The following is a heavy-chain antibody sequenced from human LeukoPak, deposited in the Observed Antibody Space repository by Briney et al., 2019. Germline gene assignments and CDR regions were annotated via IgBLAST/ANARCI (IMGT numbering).Heavy chain of an antibody. J-gene: IGHJ6*03. CDR2: INHSGST. Sequence: PSETLSLTCAVYGGSFSGYYWSWIRQPPGKGLEWIGEINHSGSTNYNPSLKSRVTISVDTSKNQFSLKLSSVTAADTAVYYCARQARDSGYTYYYYYMDVWGKGTTVTISS. CDR3: ARQARDSGYTYYYYYMDV. CDR1: GGSFSGYY. V-gene: IGHV4-34*01. D-gene: IGHD5-12*01.